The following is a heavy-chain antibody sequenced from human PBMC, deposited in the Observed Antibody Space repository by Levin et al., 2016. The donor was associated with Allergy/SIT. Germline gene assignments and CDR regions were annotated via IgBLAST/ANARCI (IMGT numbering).Heavy chain of an antibody. Sequence: WVRQAPGQGLEWMGGIIPIFGTANYAQKFQGRVTITADESTSTAYMELSSLRSEDTAVYYCARPEGSGSYYLVHYYYGMDVWGQGTTVTVSS. CDR3: ARPEGSGSYYLVHYYYGMDV. J-gene: IGHJ6*02. D-gene: IGHD3-10*01. CDR2: IIPIFGTA. V-gene: IGHV1-69*01.